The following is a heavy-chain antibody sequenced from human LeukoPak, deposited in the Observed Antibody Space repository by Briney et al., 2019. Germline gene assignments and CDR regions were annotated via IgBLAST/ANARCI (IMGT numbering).Heavy chain of an antibody. J-gene: IGHJ4*02. Sequence: SETLSLTCAVSGYSISSGYYWGWIRQPPGKGLEWIGSISHSGSTYYSPSLRSRVTISLGTSKNRFSLKLSSVTAADTAVYYCARDHSNTGGDYWGQGTLVTVSS. CDR3: ARDHSNTGGDY. CDR2: ISHSGST. V-gene: IGHV4-38-2*02. CDR1: GYSISSGYY. D-gene: IGHD6-13*01.